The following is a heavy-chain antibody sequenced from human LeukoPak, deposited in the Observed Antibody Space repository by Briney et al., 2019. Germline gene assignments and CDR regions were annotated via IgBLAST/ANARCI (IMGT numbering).Heavy chain of an antibody. CDR2: IPYDGSNK. CDR1: GFTFSSYD. J-gene: IGHJ5*02. CDR3: AKDRGAARLIDWFDP. Sequence: GGSLRLSCAASGFTFSSYDMHWVRQAPGKGLEWMAFIPYDGSNKYYADSVKGRFTISRDNSKNTLYLQMNSLRAEDTAVYYCAKDRGAARLIDWFDPWGQGTLVTVSS. V-gene: IGHV3-30*02. D-gene: IGHD6-6*01.